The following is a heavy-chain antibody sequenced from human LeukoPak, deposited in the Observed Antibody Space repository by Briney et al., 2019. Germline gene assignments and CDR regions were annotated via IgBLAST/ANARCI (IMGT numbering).Heavy chain of an antibody. J-gene: IGHJ4*02. CDR1: GFTFSSYG. V-gene: IGHV3-30*18. CDR3: AKGDTYDSSGSLDY. Sequence: GGSLRLSCAASGFTFSSYGMHWVRQAPGKGLEWVAVISYDGSNKYYANSVKGRFTISRDNSKNTLYLQMNSLRAEDTAVYYCAKGDTYDSSGSLDYWGQGTLVTVSS. D-gene: IGHD3-22*01. CDR2: ISYDGSNK.